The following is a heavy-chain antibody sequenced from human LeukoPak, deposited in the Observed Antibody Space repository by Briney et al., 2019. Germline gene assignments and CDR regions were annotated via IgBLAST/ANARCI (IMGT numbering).Heavy chain of an antibody. CDR3: ARGGSGYSDY. V-gene: IGHV3-74*01. Sequence: GGALRLSCAASGVTFSSYWMHWVRHAPGKGLGWVSRINSDGTYTSFADSVKGRFTISRDNAKNTLYVKMNSLRAEDTAVYFCARGGSGYSDYWGQGTLVTVSS. J-gene: IGHJ4*02. D-gene: IGHD3-22*01. CDR2: INSDGTYT. CDR1: GVTFSSYW.